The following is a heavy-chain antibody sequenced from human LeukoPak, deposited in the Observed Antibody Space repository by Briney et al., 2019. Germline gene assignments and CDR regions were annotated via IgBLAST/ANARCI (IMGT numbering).Heavy chain of an antibody. V-gene: IGHV5-51*01. J-gene: IGHJ4*02. Sequence: GESLKISCKGSGYTFTSYWIGWVRQMPGKGLEWMGIIHPGDSDTRYSPSFQGQVTISADKSFSTAYLQWSSLKASDTAMYYCARHLNDYGGQGSGDYWGQGTLVTVSS. CDR3: ARHLNDYGGQGSGDY. CDR1: GYTFTSYW. CDR2: IHPGDSDT. D-gene: IGHD4-23*01.